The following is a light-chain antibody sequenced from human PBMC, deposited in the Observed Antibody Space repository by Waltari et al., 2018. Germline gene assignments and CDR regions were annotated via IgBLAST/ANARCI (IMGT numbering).Light chain of an antibody. CDR3: SSYAGSNNLV. J-gene: IGLJ2*01. CDR1: STDVGAYNY. CDR2: EVS. Sequence: QSALTQPPSASASPGQSVTISCTATSTDVGAYNYLSWYQQHPGKAPTLMIYEVSKRPSGVPDRFSGSKSGNTASLTVSGLQAEDEADYYCSSYAGSNNLVFGGGTKLTVL. V-gene: IGLV2-8*01.